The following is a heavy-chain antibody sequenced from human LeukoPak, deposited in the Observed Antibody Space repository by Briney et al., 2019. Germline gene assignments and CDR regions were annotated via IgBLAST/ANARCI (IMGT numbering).Heavy chain of an antibody. Sequence: SEPLSLTCTVSGGSISSYYWSWIRQPPGKGLEWIGYIYYSGSTNYNPSLKSRVTISVDTSKNQFFLKLSSVTAADTAVYYCARDLGDYGDFLIDYWGQGTLVTVSS. J-gene: IGHJ4*02. CDR2: IYYSGST. V-gene: IGHV4-59*01. D-gene: IGHD4-17*01. CDR3: ARDLGDYGDFLIDY. CDR1: GGSISSYY.